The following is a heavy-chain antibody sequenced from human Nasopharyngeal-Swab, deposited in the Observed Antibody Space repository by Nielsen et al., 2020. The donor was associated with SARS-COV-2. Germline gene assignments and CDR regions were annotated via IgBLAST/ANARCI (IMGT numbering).Heavy chain of an antibody. CDR2: ISYDGSNK. CDR1: GFTFSSYG. Sequence: GESLKISCAASGFTFSSYGMHWVRQAPGKGLEWVAVISYDGSNKYYADSAKGRFTISRDNSKNTLYLQMNSLRAEDTAVYYCAKDGYYDFWGGYQKPKGGYMDVWGKGTTVTVSS. V-gene: IGHV3-30*18. D-gene: IGHD3-3*01. J-gene: IGHJ6*03. CDR3: AKDGYYDFWGGYQKPKGGYMDV.